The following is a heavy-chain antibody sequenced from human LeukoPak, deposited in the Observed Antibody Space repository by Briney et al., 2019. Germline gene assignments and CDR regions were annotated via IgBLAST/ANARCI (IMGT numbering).Heavy chain of an antibody. V-gene: IGHV3-30*02. J-gene: IGHJ3*02. D-gene: IGHD6-13*01. CDR2: IRYDGSNK. CDR3: ARVPGYSSSYGAFDI. Sequence: GGSLRLSCAASGFTFSSYGMHWVRQAPGKGLEWVAFIRYDGSNKYYADSVKGRFTISRDNSKNTLYLQMNSLRAEDTAVYYCARVPGYSSSYGAFDIWGQGTMVTVSS. CDR1: GFTFSSYG.